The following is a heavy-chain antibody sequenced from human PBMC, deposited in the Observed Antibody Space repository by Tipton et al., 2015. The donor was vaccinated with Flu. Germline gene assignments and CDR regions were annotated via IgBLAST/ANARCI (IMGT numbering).Heavy chain of an antibody. CDR2: IYHSGST. CDR3: AREDIVVVPAAIEVYYYYGMDV. D-gene: IGHD2-2*02. Sequence: TLSLTCSVSGYSIRSAYYWGWVRRPPGKGLEWIGSIYHSGSTYYNPSLKSRVTISVDTSKNQFSLKLSSVTAADTAVYYCAREDIVVVPAAIEVYYYYGMDVWGQGTTVTVSS. J-gene: IGHJ6*02. CDR1: GYSIRSAYY. V-gene: IGHV4-38-2*02.